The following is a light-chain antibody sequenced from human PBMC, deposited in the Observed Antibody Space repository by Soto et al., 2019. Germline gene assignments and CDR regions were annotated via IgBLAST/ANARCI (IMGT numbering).Light chain of an antibody. V-gene: IGKV3-15*01. CDR1: QSVSSN. Sequence: EIVMTQSPATLSVSPGERATLSCRASQSVSSNLAWYQQIPGQAPRLLIYGASTRATGIPARFSGSGSGTDFTLTISSLQSEDFAVYYCQQYHNWPLTFGGGTKVEIK. J-gene: IGKJ4*01. CDR2: GAS. CDR3: QQYHNWPLT.